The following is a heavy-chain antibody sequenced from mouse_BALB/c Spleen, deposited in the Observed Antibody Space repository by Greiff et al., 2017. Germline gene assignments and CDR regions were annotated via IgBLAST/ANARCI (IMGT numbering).Heavy chain of an antibody. J-gene: IGHJ3*01. CDR3: ARWGSGPLFAY. CDR1: GYSFTSYY. Sequence: VQLKQSGPELMKPGASVKISCKASGYSFTSYYMHWVKQSHGKSLEWIGYIDPFNGGTSYNQKFKGKATLTVDKSSSTAYMHLSSLTSEDSAVYYCARWGSGPLFAYWGQGTLVTVSA. V-gene: IGHV1S135*01. CDR2: IDPFNGGT. D-gene: IGHD3-1*01.